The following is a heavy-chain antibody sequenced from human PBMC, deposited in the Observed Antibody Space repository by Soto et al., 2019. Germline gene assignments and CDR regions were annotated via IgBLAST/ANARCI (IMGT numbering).Heavy chain of an antibody. CDR3: ARLYYDFWSGYMPYYYYMDV. CDR2: MNRNSGNT. J-gene: IGHJ6*03. D-gene: IGHD3-3*01. CDR1: GYTFTSYD. V-gene: IGHV1-8*01. Sequence: QVQLVQSGAEVKKPGASVKVSCKASGYTFTSYDINWVRQATGQGLEWMGWMNRNSGNTGYTQKFQGRVTMTRNTSISTAYMELSSLRSEDTAVYYCARLYYDFWSGYMPYYYYMDVWGKGTTVTVSS.